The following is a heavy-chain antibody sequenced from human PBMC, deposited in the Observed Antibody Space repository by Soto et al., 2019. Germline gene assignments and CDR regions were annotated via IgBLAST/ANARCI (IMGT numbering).Heavy chain of an antibody. CDR3: ANEVDVAFSSLQYGMDV. CDR1: GFTFNNFA. Sequence: SVGSLRLSCAASGFTFNNFAMHWVRQAPGKGLEWVALISYDGTYKYYADSVRGRFTVYRDNSKSTLFLQMNSLKFEDTAVYVCANEVDVAFSSLQYGMDVWGQGTTVTVSS. J-gene: IGHJ6*02. CDR2: ISYDGTYK. D-gene: IGHD5-12*01. V-gene: IGHV3-30*14.